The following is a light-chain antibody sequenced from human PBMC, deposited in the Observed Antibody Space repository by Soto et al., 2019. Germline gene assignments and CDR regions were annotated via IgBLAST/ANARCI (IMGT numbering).Light chain of an antibody. CDR3: QHLNYYPYT. CDR1: QDISNY. V-gene: IGKV1-9*01. Sequence: DIQLTQSPSFLSAAVGDRVTSICRASQDISNYLAWYQQKPGKAPKLLIFGAFTLQSGVPSRFSGSGSGTEFTLTISSLQPEDFAIYYCQHLNYYPYTFGQGTKLEIK. J-gene: IGKJ2*01. CDR2: GAF.